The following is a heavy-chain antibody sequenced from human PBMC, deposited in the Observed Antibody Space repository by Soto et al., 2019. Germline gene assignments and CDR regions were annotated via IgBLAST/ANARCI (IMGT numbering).Heavy chain of an antibody. CDR1: GFTFSSYG. V-gene: IGHV3-33*01. Sequence: GGSLRLSCAASGFTFSSYGMHWVRQAPGKGLEWVAVIWYDGSNKYYADSVKGRFTISRDNSKNTLYLQMNSLRAEDTAVYYCAREDSRYSSGWHVRSFDYWGQGTLVTVSS. J-gene: IGHJ4*02. CDR3: AREDSRYSSGWHVRSFDY. D-gene: IGHD6-19*01. CDR2: IWYDGSNK.